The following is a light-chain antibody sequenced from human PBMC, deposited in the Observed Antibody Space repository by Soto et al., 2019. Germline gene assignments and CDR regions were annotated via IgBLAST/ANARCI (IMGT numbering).Light chain of an antibody. CDR2: EVN. CDR1: SSDVGGYNY. V-gene: IGLV2-8*01. Sequence: QSVLTLRPSAYGSPGQSVAISCTGTSSDVGGYNYVSWYQQHPGKAPKLMTYEVNKRPSGVPDRSSGSKSGNTASLKVSGLQAEDEADYYCSSYAGRSNVFGTGSKVT. J-gene: IGLJ1*01. CDR3: SSYAGRSNV.